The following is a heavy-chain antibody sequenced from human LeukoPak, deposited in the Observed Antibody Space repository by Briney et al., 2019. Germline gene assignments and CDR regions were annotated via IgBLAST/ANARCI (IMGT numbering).Heavy chain of an antibody. CDR3: ARGPSYFQH. J-gene: IGHJ1*01. V-gene: IGHV6-1*01. Sequence: SQTLSLTCAISGDSFTSNSATWNWIRQSPSRGLEWLGRTYYRSKWYKYYAVSVKGRITINPDTSKNQFSLQLNSVTPEDTAVYYCARGPSYFQHWGQGTLVTVSS. CDR1: GDSFTSNSAT. CDR2: TYYRSKWYK.